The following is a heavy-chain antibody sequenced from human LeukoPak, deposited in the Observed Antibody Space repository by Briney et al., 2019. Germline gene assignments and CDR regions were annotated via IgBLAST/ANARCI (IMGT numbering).Heavy chain of an antibody. Sequence: SETLSLTCTVSGGSISSYYWSWIRQPPGKGLEWIGYIYYSGSTNYNPSLKSRATISVNTSNKHIPQMLSSVTAADTAADYYSTQDPTIAARPFDYWGQGTLVTVSS. CDR2: IYYSGST. CDR1: GGSISSYY. D-gene: IGHD6-6*01. CDR3: STQDPTIAARPFDY. V-gene: IGHV4-59*01. J-gene: IGHJ4*02.